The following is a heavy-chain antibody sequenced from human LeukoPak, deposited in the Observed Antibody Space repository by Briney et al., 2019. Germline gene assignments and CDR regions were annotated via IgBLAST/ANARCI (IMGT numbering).Heavy chain of an antibody. D-gene: IGHD5-24*01. V-gene: IGHV3-11*01. J-gene: IGHJ4*02. CDR2: TSSSGSTI. CDR3: ARAQRDGYNSLFDY. Sequence: GGSLRLSCAASGFTFSDYYMSWIRQAPGKGLEWVSYTSSSGSTIYYADSVKGRFTISRDNAKNSLYLQMNSLRAEDTAVYYCARAQRDGYNSLFDYWGQGTLVTVSS. CDR1: GFTFSDYY.